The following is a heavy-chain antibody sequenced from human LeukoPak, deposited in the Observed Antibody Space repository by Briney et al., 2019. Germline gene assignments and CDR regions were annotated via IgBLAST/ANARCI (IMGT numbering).Heavy chain of an antibody. D-gene: IGHD3-10*01. CDR2: MYYSGSP. CDR3: ASQSSGSYFNCFDP. CDR1: GGSISSSSYY. J-gene: IGHJ5*02. Sequence: PSETLSLTCTVSGGSISSSSYYWGWVRQPPGKGLEWIGSMYYSGSPHYNPSLKSRVTTSVDTSKNQFSLKLSSVTAADTAVYYCASQSSGSYFNCFDPWGQGTLVTVSS. V-gene: IGHV4-39*01.